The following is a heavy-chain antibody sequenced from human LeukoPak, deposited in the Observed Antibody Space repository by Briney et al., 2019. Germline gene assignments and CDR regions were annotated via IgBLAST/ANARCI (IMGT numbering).Heavy chain of an antibody. CDR3: TGSFGELTFFNY. Sequence: GSLRLSCTASGFTFGDYSLSWVRQAPGKGLQWVGFIRSKAYGGTTEYAASVKGRFTISRDDSKSIAYLQMNSLKTEDTAVYYCTGSFGELTFFNYWGQGTLVTVSS. V-gene: IGHV3-49*04. CDR1: GFTFGDYS. CDR2: IRSKAYGGTT. J-gene: IGHJ4*02. D-gene: IGHD3-10*01.